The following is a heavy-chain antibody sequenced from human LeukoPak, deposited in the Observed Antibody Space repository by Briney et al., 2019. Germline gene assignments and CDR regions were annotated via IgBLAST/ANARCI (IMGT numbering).Heavy chain of an antibody. CDR3: ARDPSRSCAGGNCFSS. V-gene: IGHV4-39*07. Sequence: PSETLSLTCAVSGDSISTSSYYWGWIRQPPGKGLEWIGSVFFSGNTYYEPSLKSRVTISVATSTNQFSLNVRSVSAADTAVHYCARDPSRSCAGGNCFSSWGQETLVIVSS. CDR2: VFFSGNT. D-gene: IGHD2-15*01. J-gene: IGHJ5*02. CDR1: GDSISTSSYY.